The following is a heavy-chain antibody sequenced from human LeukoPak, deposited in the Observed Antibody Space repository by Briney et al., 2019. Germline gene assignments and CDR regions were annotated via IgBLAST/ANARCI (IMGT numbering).Heavy chain of an antibody. V-gene: IGHV4-59*01. D-gene: IGHD5-12*01. Sequence: PSGTLSLTCTVSGGSISSYYWSWIRQPPGKGLEWIGYISYSGSTNYNPSLKSRVTISVDTSKNQFSLKLSSVTAADTAVFYCARQHRGYSGYDYFYYWGQGTLVTVSS. CDR3: ARQHRGYSGYDYFYY. J-gene: IGHJ4*02. CDR1: GGSISSYY. CDR2: ISYSGST.